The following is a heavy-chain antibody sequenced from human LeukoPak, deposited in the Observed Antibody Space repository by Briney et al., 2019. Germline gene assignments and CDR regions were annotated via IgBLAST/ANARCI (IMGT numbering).Heavy chain of an antibody. V-gene: IGHV3-30*02. CDR1: GFTFSSYG. CDR3: ARTDTAMVAGVDY. CDR2: IRYDGSNK. J-gene: IGHJ4*02. Sequence: GGSLRLSCAASGFTFSSYGMHWVRQAPGKGLEWVAFIRYDGSNKYYADSVKGRFTISRDNSKNTLYLQMNSLRAEDTAVYYCARTDTAMVAGVDYWGQGTLVTVSS. D-gene: IGHD5-18*01.